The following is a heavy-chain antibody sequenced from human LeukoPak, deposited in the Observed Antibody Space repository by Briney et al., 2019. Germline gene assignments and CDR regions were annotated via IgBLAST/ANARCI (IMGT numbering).Heavy chain of an antibody. CDR3: AKGIITMIVVVITPSFDY. Sequence: PGGSLRLSCAASGFTFSSYGMSWVRQAPGKGLEWVSAISGSGGSTYYADSVKGRFTISRDNSKNTLYLQMNSLRAEDTAVYYCAKGIITMIVVVITPSFDYWGQGTLVTVSS. V-gene: IGHV3-23*01. CDR1: GFTFSSYG. J-gene: IGHJ4*02. D-gene: IGHD3-22*01. CDR2: ISGSGGST.